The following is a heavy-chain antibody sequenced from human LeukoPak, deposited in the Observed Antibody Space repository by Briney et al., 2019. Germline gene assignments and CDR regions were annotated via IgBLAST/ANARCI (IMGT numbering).Heavy chain of an antibody. D-gene: IGHD4-17*01. CDR1: GFPFSTYG. CDR3: ARDSLTTVTDY. Sequence: GGSLRLSCAASGFPFSTYGMHWVRQAPGRGLEWVAFIWYDGSNKYYADSVKGRFTISRDNSKNTLYLQMNSLRAEDTAVYYCARDSLTTVTDYWGQGTLVTVSS. J-gene: IGHJ4*02. V-gene: IGHV3-33*01. CDR2: IWYDGSNK.